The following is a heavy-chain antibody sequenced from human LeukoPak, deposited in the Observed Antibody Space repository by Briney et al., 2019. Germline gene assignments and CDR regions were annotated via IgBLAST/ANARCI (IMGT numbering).Heavy chain of an antibody. CDR1: GFTFSSYA. J-gene: IGHJ4*02. Sequence: GGSLRLSCAASGFTFSSYAMSWVRQAPGKGLEWVSTISGSTGITYYADSVKGRFTFSRDNSKNTLYLQMNSLRAEDTAVYYCANLFVQSGAYWGQGTLVTVSS. CDR3: ANLFVQSGAY. CDR2: ISGSTGIT. D-gene: IGHD2-21*01. V-gene: IGHV3-23*01.